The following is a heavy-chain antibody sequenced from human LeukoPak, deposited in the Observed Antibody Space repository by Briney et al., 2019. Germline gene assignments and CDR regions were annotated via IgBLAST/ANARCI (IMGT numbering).Heavy chain of an antibody. V-gene: IGHV4-39*01. CDR3: ARHERGYSYGPDY. CDR2: IYYSGST. D-gene: IGHD5-18*01. J-gene: IGHJ4*02. CDR1: GGSISSSSYY. Sequence: SETLSLTCTVSGGSISSSSYYWGWIRQPPGKGLEWIGSIYYSGSTYYNPSLKSRVTISVDTSKNQFSLKLSSVTAADTAVYYCARHERGYSYGPDYWGQGTLVTVSS.